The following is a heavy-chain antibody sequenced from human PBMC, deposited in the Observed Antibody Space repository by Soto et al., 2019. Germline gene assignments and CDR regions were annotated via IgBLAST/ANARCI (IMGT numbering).Heavy chain of an antibody. CDR1: GGSFSGYY. CDR2: INHSGST. Sequence: QVQLQQWGAGLLKPSETLSLTCAVYGGSFSGYYWSWIRQPPGKGLEWMGEINHSGSTNYNPPLKSRVIISVDTSKNKFSMKLRSVTAADTAVYYCERGITGTTYRLDYWGQGTLVTVSS. J-gene: IGHJ4*02. D-gene: IGHD1-20*01. V-gene: IGHV4-34*01. CDR3: ERGITGTTYRLDY.